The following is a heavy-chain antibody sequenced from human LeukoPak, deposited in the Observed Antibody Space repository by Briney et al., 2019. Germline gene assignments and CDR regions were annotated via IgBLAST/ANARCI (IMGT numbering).Heavy chain of an antibody. J-gene: IGHJ4*02. CDR3: ARSDGYCAGGSCSPDY. CDR1: GFTFSSYG. V-gene: IGHV3-30*03. D-gene: IGHD2-8*02. Sequence: PGGSLRLSCAASGFTFSSYGVHWVRQAPGKGLEWVAVISYDGGHKYYADSVTGRFTISRDNSKNTVYLQMSSLSAEDTALYYCARSDGYCAGGSCSPDYWGQGTLVTVSS. CDR2: ISYDGGHK.